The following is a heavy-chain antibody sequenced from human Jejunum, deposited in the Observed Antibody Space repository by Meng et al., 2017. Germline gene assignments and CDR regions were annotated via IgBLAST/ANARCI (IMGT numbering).Heavy chain of an antibody. CDR3: ARGRSIDFRLAKYDY. J-gene: IGHJ4*02. Sequence: VPGLLRPSEALSRTCAVHGGAFGTYDWTWFRQSPEKGLGWIGEINRSGSTSSNPSLKSRVAISMDTSKNQFFLRLDSVTAADTAVYYCARGRSIDFRLAKYDYWGQGTLVTVSS. D-gene: IGHD3-3*01. V-gene: IGHV4-34*01. CDR2: INRSGST. CDR1: GGAFGTYD.